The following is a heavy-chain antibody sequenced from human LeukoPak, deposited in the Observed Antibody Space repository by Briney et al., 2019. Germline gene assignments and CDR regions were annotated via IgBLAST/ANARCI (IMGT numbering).Heavy chain of an antibody. J-gene: IGHJ5*02. Sequence: PSQTLSLTCTVSGGSISSGSYHWSWIRQPAGKGLEWIGRIYTSGSTNYNPSLKSRVTISVDTSKNQFSLKLSSVTAADTAVYYCARVGTDSINWFDPWGQGTLVTVSS. V-gene: IGHV4-61*02. CDR1: GGSISSGSYH. CDR3: ARVGTDSINWFDP. CDR2: IYTSGST. D-gene: IGHD2-8*02.